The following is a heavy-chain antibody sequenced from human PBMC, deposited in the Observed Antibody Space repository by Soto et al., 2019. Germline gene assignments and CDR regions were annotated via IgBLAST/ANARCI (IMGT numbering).Heavy chain of an antibody. J-gene: IGHJ4*02. Sequence: GGSLRLSCAASGFTFSSYAMSWVRQAPGKGLEWVSAISGSGGSTYYADSVKGRFTISRDNSKNTLYLQMNSLRAEDTAVYYCAKDWGDDSSGYYPNYFDYWGQGTLVTVSS. V-gene: IGHV3-23*01. CDR2: ISGSGGST. D-gene: IGHD3-22*01. CDR3: AKDWGDDSSGYYPNYFDY. CDR1: GFTFSSYA.